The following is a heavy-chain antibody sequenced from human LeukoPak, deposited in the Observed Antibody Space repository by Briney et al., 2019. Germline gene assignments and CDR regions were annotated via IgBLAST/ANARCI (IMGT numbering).Heavy chain of an antibody. CDR1: VGSIRSSSHY. CDR2: SYYSGNT. J-gene: IGHJ4*02. D-gene: IGHD3-9*01. Sequence: SETLSLTCTVSVGSIRSSSHYWGGIRQPPGKEVEGIGNSYYSGNTYYNPSLKSRVTISADTSTNQFSLKLSSVTAADTAVYYCARHILTDYLVDYWGQGTLVTVSS. V-gene: IGHV4-39*01. CDR3: ARHILTDYLVDY.